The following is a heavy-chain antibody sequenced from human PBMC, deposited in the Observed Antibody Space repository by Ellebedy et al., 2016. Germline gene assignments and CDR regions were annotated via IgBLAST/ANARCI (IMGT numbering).Heavy chain of an antibody. D-gene: IGHD1-1*01. J-gene: IGHJ4*02. CDR1: GFTFTSYA. Sequence: GGSLRLSCAASGFTFTSYAMTWVRQAPGKGLEWVSGITGSGGHTYADSVKGRFTVSRDNSKDTVYLQMDSLRAEDTAVYYCASGTEVDYWGQGTLVTVSS. CDR3: ASGTEVDY. V-gene: IGHV3-23*01. CDR2: ITGSGGHT.